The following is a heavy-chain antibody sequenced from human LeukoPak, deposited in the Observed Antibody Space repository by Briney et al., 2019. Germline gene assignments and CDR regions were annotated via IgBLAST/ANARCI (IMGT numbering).Heavy chain of an antibody. J-gene: IGHJ4*02. CDR3: AKKSATNFDY. CDR1: GFTFSTYS. V-gene: IGHV3-21*04. D-gene: IGHD5-12*01. CDR2: ISSSSSYI. Sequence: PGGSLRLSCAASGFTFSTYSMNWIRQAPGKGLEWVSSISSSSSYIYYADSVKGRFTISRDNSKNTLYLQMNSLRAEDTAVYYCAKKSATNFDYWGQGTLVTVSS.